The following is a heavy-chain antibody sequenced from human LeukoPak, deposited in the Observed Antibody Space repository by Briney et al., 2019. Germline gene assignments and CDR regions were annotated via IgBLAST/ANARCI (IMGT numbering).Heavy chain of an antibody. J-gene: IGHJ6*02. CDR3: ARGVVVVVAASYYYYYGRDV. CDR1: GGTFSSYA. D-gene: IGHD2-15*01. CDR2: IIPIFGTA. V-gene: IGHV1-69*01. Sequence: SVKVSCKASGGTFSSYAISWVRQAPGQGLEWMGGIIPIFGTANYAQKFQGRVTITADESTSTAYMELSSLRSEDTAVYYCARGVVVVVAASYYYYYGRDVWGQGTTVTVSS.